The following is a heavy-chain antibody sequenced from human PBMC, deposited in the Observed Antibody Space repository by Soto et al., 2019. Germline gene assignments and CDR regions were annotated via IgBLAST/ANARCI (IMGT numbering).Heavy chain of an antibody. V-gene: IGHV3-23*01. J-gene: IGHJ4*02. Sequence: EVQLLESGGGLVQPGGSLRLSCAASGFTFSSYAMSWVRQAPGKGLEWVSAISGSGGSTYYADSVKGRFTISRDNSKNTLYPQMNSRRAEDTAVYYCAKDNVTGEKALAYFDYWGQGTLVTVSS. CDR1: GFTFSSYA. CDR2: ISGSGGST. D-gene: IGHD1-1*01. CDR3: AKDNVTGEKALAYFDY.